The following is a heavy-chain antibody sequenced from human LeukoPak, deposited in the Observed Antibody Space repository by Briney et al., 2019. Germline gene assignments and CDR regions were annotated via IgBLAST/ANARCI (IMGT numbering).Heavy chain of an antibody. CDR1: GFTFSRYW. CDR2: IKEDGSVR. Sequence: GGSLRLSYAASGFTFSRYWMDWVRQAPGKGLEWVANIKEDGSVRQYVDSVKGRFTISRDNAKNSLYLQMNSLRAEDTAVYYCLAESSTAYEGYWGQGTLVTVSS. D-gene: IGHD6-13*01. CDR3: LAESSTAYEGY. J-gene: IGHJ4*02. V-gene: IGHV3-7*01.